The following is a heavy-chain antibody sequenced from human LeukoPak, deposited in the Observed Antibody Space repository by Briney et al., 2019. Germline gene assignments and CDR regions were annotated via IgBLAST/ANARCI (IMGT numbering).Heavy chain of an antibody. CDR1: GYSFTSYW. V-gene: IGHV5-51*01. D-gene: IGHD4-11*01. CDR3: ARQGMATVTTDIYGMDV. Sequence: GESLKISCKGSGYSFTSYWIGWVRQMPGKGLEWMGIIYPGDSDTRYSPSFQGQVTISADKSISTAYLQWSSLKASDTAMHYCARQGMATVTTDIYGMDVWGQGTTVTVSS. CDR2: IYPGDSDT. J-gene: IGHJ6*02.